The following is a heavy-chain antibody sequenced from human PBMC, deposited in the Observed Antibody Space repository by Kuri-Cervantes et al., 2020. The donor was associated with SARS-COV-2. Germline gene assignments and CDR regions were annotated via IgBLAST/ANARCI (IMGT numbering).Heavy chain of an antibody. D-gene: IGHD3-3*01. V-gene: IGHV3-74*01. CDR3: ARGAGVGLANDYFDY. Sequence: GESLKISCAASGFTFSSYWMHWVRQAPGKGLVWVSRINSDGSSTSYADSVKGRFTISRDNAKNSLYLQMSSLRAEDTAVYYCARGAGVGLANDYFDYWGQGTLVTVSS. CDR2: INSDGSST. J-gene: IGHJ4*02. CDR1: GFTFSSYW.